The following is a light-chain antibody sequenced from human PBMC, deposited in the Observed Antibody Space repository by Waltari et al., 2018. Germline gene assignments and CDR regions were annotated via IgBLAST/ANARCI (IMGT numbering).Light chain of an antibody. Sequence: DIVPTQSPLFPPVTRAEPASIACRSGQRRLHSNRYNYMDWYLQKPGQSPHVLIYLGSNRPSGVPDRFSGSGSGTDFTLNISSVQAEDVGAYYCMQALKTPLTFGGGTKVEIK. CDR1: QRRLHSNRYNY. CDR3: MQALKTPLT. J-gene: IGKJ4*01. CDR2: LGS. V-gene: IGKV2-28*01.